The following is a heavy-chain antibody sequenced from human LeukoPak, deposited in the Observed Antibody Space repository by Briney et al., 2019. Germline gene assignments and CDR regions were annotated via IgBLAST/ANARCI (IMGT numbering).Heavy chain of an antibody. CDR2: INSDGSST. D-gene: IGHD1-26*01. Sequence: GGSLRLSCAAPGFTFSSYWMHWRREAPGKGLVWVSRINSDGSSTTYADSVKGRFTFSRDNAKNTLYLQMNSLRPEDTAVYYCARDVDYHATSECFDYWGQGTLVTVSS. V-gene: IGHV3-74*03. CDR3: ARDVDYHATSECFDY. CDR1: GFTFSSYW. J-gene: IGHJ4*02.